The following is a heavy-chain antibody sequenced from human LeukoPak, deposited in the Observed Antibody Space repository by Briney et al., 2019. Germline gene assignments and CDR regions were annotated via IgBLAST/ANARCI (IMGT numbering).Heavy chain of an antibody. V-gene: IGHV3-21*01. J-gene: IGHJ4*02. CDR2: ISSSSSYI. CDR3: ASYYDFWSGYYTYYFDY. Sequence: GGSLRLSCAASGFTFSGYSMNWVRQAPGKGLEWVSSISSSSSYIYYADSVKGRFTISRDNAKNSLYLQMNSLRAEDTGVYYCASYYDFWSGYYTYYFDYWGQGTLVTVSS. CDR1: GFTFSGYS. D-gene: IGHD3-3*01.